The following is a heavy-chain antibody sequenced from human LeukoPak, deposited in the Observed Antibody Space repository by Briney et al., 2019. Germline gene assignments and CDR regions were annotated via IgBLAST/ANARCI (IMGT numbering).Heavy chain of an antibody. J-gene: IGHJ6*02. CDR1: GGSFSGYY. Sequence: ASETLSPTCAVYGGSFSGYYWSWIRQPPGKGLEWIGYIYYSGSTNYNPSLKSRVTISVDTSKNQFSLKLSSVTAADTAVYYCARGSGRPESYYYYYGMDVWGQGTTVTVSS. CDR3: ARGSGRPESYYYYYGMDV. D-gene: IGHD3-10*01. CDR2: IYYSGST. V-gene: IGHV4-59*01.